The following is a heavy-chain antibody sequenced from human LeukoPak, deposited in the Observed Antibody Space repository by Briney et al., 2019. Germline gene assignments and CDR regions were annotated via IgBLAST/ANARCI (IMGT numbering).Heavy chain of an antibody. Sequence: GGSLRLSCAASGFTFSDYYMSWIRQAPGKGLEWVSYISSSGSTIYYADSLKGRFTISRDNAKNSPYLQMNSLRAEDTAVYYCARGTMFPYYFDYWGQGTLVTVSS. V-gene: IGHV3-11*04. J-gene: IGHJ4*02. CDR3: ARGTMFPYYFDY. CDR2: ISSSGSTI. D-gene: IGHD3-10*02. CDR1: GFTFSDYY.